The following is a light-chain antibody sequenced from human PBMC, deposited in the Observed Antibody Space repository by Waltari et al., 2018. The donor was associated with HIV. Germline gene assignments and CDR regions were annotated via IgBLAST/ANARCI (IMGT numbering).Light chain of an antibody. CDR1: RSISNW. Sequence: DIQMTQSPSALSASVGDTVTITCRASRSISNWLAWYQQKPGKAPKVLIYRASTVENGVPSRFSGSGSGTEFTLTISSLQPEDFATYYCLQYNSHPWTFGQGTKVEIK. CDR3: LQYNSHPWT. CDR2: RAS. V-gene: IGKV1-5*03. J-gene: IGKJ1*01.